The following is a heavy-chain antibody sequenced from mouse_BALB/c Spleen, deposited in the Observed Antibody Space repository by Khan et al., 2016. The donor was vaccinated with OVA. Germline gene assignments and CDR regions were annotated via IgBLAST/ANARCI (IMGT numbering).Heavy chain of an antibody. J-gene: IGHJ2*01. V-gene: IGHV1-63*02. Sequence: QVQLQQSGAELVRPGASVKMSCKATGYTFTNYWIDWVKQRPGHGLEWIGDIFPGSGYTNYNEKFKGKATLTADKSSSTAYMQLSSLTSDDSAVYYCAKGGAYGATGDYFDYWGQGTPVTVSS. CDR2: IFPGSGYT. D-gene: IGHD1-1*01. CDR3: AKGGAYGATGDYFDY. CDR1: GYTFTNYW.